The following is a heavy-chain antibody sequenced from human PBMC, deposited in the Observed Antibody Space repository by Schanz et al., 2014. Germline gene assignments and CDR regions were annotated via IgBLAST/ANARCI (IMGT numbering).Heavy chain of an antibody. CDR3: ARDGIGADKR. Sequence: QVQLVQSGAEVKKPGASVKVSCKASAYSLTGYYLHWVRQAPGQGLEWMGWINPNNGGTNYAQKFQGRVTMTSDTSISTAYMEMTRLTADDTAVYYCARDGIGADKRWGQGTLVTVSS. CDR1: AYSLTGYY. V-gene: IGHV1-2*02. CDR2: INPNNGGT. D-gene: IGHD6-13*01. J-gene: IGHJ4*02.